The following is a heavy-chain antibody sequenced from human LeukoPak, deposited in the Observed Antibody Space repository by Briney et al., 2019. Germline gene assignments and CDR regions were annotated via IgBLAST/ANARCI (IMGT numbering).Heavy chain of an antibody. CDR3: ARQRGSYRSAFDS. J-gene: IGHJ5*01. V-gene: IGHV5-51*01. Sequence: GESLKISCKGSGYSFSSYWISWVRQMPGKGLDWMGIIYPADSDTRYSPSFQGQVTISADKSISTAYLQWSSLKTSDTAMYYCARQRGSYRSAFDSWGQGTLVTVSS. CDR1: GYSFSSYW. D-gene: IGHD3-16*02. CDR2: IYPADSDT.